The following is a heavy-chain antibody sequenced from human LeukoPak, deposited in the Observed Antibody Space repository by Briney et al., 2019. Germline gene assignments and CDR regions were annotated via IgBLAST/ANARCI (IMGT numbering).Heavy chain of an antibody. CDR1: GFTFSDYY. V-gene: IGHV3-11*06. CDR2: ISSSSYT. Sequence: PGGSLRLSCAASGFTFSDYYMSWIRQAPGKGLEWVSYISSSSYTNYADSVKGRFTISRDNAKNSLYLQMNSLRAEDTAVYYCAKGHRYSSGWYWSHWFDPWGQGTLVTVSS. J-gene: IGHJ5*02. D-gene: IGHD6-19*01. CDR3: AKGHRYSSGWYWSHWFDP.